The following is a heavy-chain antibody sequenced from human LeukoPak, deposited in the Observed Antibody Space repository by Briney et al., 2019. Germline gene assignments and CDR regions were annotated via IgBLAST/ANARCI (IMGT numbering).Heavy chain of an antibody. CDR3: ARRTALGPGDY. J-gene: IGHJ4*02. CDR2: INPSGSI. D-gene: IGHD1-1*01. CDR1: GGSFSGYS. Sequence: SETLSLTCAVYGGSFSGYSWSWICQTPGKGLEWIGEINPSGSINYNPSLKSRVTMSLDTSKNQFSLRLSSVTAADTAVYYCARRTALGPGDYWGQGTLVTVSS. V-gene: IGHV4-34*01.